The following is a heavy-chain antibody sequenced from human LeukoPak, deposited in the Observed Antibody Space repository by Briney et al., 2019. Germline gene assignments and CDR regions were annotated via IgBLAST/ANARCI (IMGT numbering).Heavy chain of an antibody. CDR2: TYSAGST. V-gene: IGHV3-53*01. Sequence: PGGSLTLSCAASGFTVSSNFMSWVRQAPGKGLEWVSITYSAGSTYYSDSVKGRSTISRDNSKNTLDLQMNSLRVEDTAVYYCARVRTDYDFWSGYRYYYYYMDVWGKGTTVTVSS. CDR3: ARVRTDYDFWSGYRYYYYYMDV. CDR1: GFTVSSNF. J-gene: IGHJ6*03. D-gene: IGHD3-3*01.